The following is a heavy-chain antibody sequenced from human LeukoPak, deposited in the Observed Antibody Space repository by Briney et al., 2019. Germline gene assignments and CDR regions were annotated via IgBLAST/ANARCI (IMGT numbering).Heavy chain of an antibody. J-gene: IGHJ5*02. Sequence: SETLSLTCTVSGYSISSGYYWGWIRQPPGKGLEWIGSIYHSGSTYYNPSLKSRVTISVDTSKNQFSLKLSSVTAADTAVYYCARAVIGGAGWFDPWGQGTLVTVSS. V-gene: IGHV4-38-2*02. CDR3: ARAVIGGAGWFDP. CDR1: GYSISSGYY. D-gene: IGHD3-10*01. CDR2: IYHSGST.